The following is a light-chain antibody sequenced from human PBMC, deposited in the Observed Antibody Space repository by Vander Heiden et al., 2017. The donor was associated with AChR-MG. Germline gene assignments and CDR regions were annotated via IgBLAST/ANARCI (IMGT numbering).Light chain of an antibody. J-gene: IGKJ4*01. Sequence: DIQMTQSPSSLSASLGRRVPLTCRSSQSIGTSVNWYQLKPGRAPQLLLYEAANLQSGVPSRFTGGGSGTLFTLTISSLRPEDVSTYYCQQSYSIPLTFGGGTKVEIK. CDR1: QSIGTS. CDR3: QQSYSIPLT. CDR2: EAA. V-gene: IGKV1-39*01.